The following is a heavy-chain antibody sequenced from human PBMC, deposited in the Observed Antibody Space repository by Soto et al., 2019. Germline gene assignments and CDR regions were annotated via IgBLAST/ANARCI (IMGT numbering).Heavy chain of an antibody. CDR3: ARGSKESYPGSRIFDL. V-gene: IGHV3-23*01. J-gene: IGHJ4*02. Sequence: PGGSLRLSCLAPGFTFWSRPRSWGRQAPGEGLEWASTISDTGADPKYEDSMRGRFTISSDNSRNTRYLQMSSLRAYDSAVYYCARGSKESYPGSRIFDLWGRGTRVTVSS. CDR1: GFTFWSRP. CDR2: ISDTGADP. D-gene: IGHD3-10*01.